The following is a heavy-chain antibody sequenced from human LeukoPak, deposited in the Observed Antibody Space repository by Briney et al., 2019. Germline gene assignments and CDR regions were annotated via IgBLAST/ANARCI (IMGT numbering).Heavy chain of an antibody. D-gene: IGHD2-21*01. Sequence: PGGSLRLSCATSGFAFSLYAMHWVRQAPGKGLEFVSAINSNGDSTYYANSVKGRFTISRDNSKNTLHLQMGSLRAEDMAVYYCAREERGQAINYWGQGTLVTVSS. J-gene: IGHJ4*02. CDR1: GFAFSLYA. CDR3: AREERGQAINY. CDR2: INSNGDST. V-gene: IGHV3-64*01.